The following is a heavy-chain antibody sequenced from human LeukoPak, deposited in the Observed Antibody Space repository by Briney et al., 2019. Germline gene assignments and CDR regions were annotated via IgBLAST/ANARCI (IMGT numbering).Heavy chain of an antibody. Sequence: PSETLSLTCTVSGGSISSGGYYWSWIRQPPGKGLEWIGYIYHSGSTYYNPSLKSRVTISVDRSKNQFSLKLSSVTAADTAVYYCARVGDTPTISGVTPLFDYWGQGTLVTVSS. CDR1: GGSISSGGYY. CDR2: IYHSGST. V-gene: IGHV4-30-2*01. D-gene: IGHD3-3*01. J-gene: IGHJ4*02. CDR3: ARVGDTPTISGVTPLFDY.